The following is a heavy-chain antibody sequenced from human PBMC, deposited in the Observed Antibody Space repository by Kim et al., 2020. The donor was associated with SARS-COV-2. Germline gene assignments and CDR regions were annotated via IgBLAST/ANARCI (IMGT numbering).Heavy chain of an antibody. Sequence: SVKVSCKTPACTVNSYGITWVRQAPGQGLEWIGEIIPIFGTTNHAQKFQGRVTFSADESTDTAYMELRSLISEDTAVYFCARDRGGSGSCYIPHSHFEFWGQGTLITVSS. V-gene: IGHV1-69*13. CDR1: ACTVNSYG. D-gene: IGHD3-10*01. CDR3: ARDRGGSGSCYIPHSHFEF. J-gene: IGHJ4*02. CDR2: IIPIFGTT.